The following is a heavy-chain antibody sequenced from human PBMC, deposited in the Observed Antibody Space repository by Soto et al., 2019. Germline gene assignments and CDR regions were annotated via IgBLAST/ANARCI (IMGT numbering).Heavy chain of an antibody. Sequence: GGSLRLSCVAPGFAFRTYGMSWIRQTPGQGLEWVSAINAGGRGAYYADSVKGRFIISRDNSKNTLYLQMNSLRAEDSAVYYCAKDRGCSSATCYQADWGQGTLVTVSS. CDR1: GFAFRTYG. D-gene: IGHD2-2*01. V-gene: IGHV3-23*01. CDR3: AKDRGCSSATCYQAD. J-gene: IGHJ4*02. CDR2: INAGGRGA.